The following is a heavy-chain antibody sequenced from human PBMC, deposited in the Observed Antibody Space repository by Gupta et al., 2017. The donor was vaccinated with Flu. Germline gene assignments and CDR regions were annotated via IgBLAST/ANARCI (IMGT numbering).Heavy chain of an antibody. Sequence: PGKGPEWVSAISGSGDNTYYADSVKGRFTISRDNPKNTLYLQMNSLKAEDTAVYYCAKQIVATITSGRLLDYWGQGTLVTVSS. D-gene: IGHD5-12*01. V-gene: IGHV3-23*01. CDR3: AKQIVATITSGRLLDY. CDR2: ISGSGDNT. J-gene: IGHJ4*02.